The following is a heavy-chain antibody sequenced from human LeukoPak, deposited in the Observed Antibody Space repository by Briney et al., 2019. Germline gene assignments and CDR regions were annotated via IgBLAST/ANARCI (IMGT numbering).Heavy chain of an antibody. CDR2: INHSGST. V-gene: IGHV4-34*01. CDR3: AREIVLWFGPAWFDP. D-gene: IGHD3-10*01. J-gene: IGHJ5*02. CDR1: GGSFSGYY. Sequence: PSETLSLTRAVYGGSFSGYYWSWIRQPPGKGLEWIGEINHSGSTNYNPSLKSRVTISVDTSKNQFSLKLSSVTAADTAVYYCAREIVLWFGPAWFDPWGQGTLATVSS.